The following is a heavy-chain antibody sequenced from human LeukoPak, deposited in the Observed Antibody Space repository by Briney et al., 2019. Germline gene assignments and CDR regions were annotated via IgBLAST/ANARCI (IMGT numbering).Heavy chain of an antibody. CDR1: GGTFSSYA. V-gene: IGHV1-69*05. CDR2: LIPIFGTA. J-gene: IGHJ4*02. D-gene: IGHD1-1*01. Sequence: SVKVSCKASGGTFSSYAISWVRQAPGQGREWVGRLIPIFGTANYAQKFQGRVTITTDESTSTAYMELSSLRSEDTAVYYCARERLERRPYYFDYWGQGTLVTVSS. CDR3: ARERLERRPYYFDY.